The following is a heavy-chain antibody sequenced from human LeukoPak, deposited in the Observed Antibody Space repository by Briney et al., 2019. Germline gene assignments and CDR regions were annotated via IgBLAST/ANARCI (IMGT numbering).Heavy chain of an antibody. CDR2: ISYDGSNK. V-gene: IGHV3-30-3*01. J-gene: IGHJ5*02. CDR3: ASSETYYDFWSGLP. Sequence: GRSLRLSCAASGFTFSSYAMHWVRQAPGKGLEWVAVISYDGSNKYYADSVKGRFTISRDNSKNTLYLQMNSLRAEGTAVYYCASSETYYDFWSGLPWGQGTLVTVSS. CDR1: GFTFSSYA. D-gene: IGHD3-3*01.